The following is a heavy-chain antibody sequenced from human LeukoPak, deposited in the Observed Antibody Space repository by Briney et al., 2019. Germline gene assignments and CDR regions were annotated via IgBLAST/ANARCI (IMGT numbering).Heavy chain of an antibody. CDR1: GYTFTGYY. CDR3: AREAPHYGTNKGEDY. J-gene: IGHJ4*02. D-gene: IGHD3-10*01. CDR2: INPNSGGT. Sequence: ASVKVSCKASGYTFTGYYMHWVRQAPGQGLEWMGWINPNSGGTNYAQKFQGRVTMTRDTSISTAYMELSRLRSDDTAVYYCAREAPHYGTNKGEDYWGQGTLVTVSS. V-gene: IGHV1-2*02.